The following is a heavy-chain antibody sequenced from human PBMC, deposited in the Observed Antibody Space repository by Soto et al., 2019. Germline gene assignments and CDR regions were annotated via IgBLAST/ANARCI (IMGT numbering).Heavy chain of an antibody. D-gene: IGHD2-21*02. V-gene: IGHV4-30-2*01. Sequence: QLQLQESGSGLVKPSQTLSLTCAVSGGSISSGGYSWSWIRQPPGKGPEWIGYIYHSGSTYYNPPLKSRVTISVDRSKNQFSLKLSSVTAADTAVYYCARVVVVTGSDWFDPWGQGTLVTVSS. J-gene: IGHJ5*02. CDR1: GGSISSGGYS. CDR2: IYHSGST. CDR3: ARVVVVTGSDWFDP.